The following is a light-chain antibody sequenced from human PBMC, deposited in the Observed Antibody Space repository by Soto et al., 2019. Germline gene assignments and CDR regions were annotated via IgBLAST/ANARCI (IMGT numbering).Light chain of an antibody. J-gene: IGLJ1*01. CDR1: SSDVGGYNY. CDR3: CSNAGDNNYV. V-gene: IGLV2-8*01. CDR2: EVT. Sequence: QSVLTQPPSASGSPGQSVTISCTGTSSDVGGYNYVSWYQQHPGKAPKLMIYEVTKRPSGVPDRFSGSKSGNTASLTVSGLQAEDEADYFCCSNAGDNNYVLGNGTKVT.